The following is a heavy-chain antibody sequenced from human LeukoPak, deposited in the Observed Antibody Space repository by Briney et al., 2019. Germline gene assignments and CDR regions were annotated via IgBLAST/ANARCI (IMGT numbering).Heavy chain of an antibody. CDR3: ARDRHFAPIFDY. J-gene: IGHJ4*02. CDR2: IYTSGST. Sequence: SETVSLTCTVSGGSISSYYWSWIRQPAGKGLEWIGRIYTSGSTNYNPSLQSQDTLSVDTSKNQYSLKLSSVTAAGTAVYYCARDRHFAPIFDYWGQGNPVTGSS. D-gene: IGHD3-3*02. V-gene: IGHV4-4*07. CDR1: GGSISSYY.